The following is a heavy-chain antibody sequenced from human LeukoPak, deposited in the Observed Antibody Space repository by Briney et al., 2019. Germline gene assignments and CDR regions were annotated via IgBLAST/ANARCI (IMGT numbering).Heavy chain of an antibody. CDR3: ARDRRDYDILTGYWPPHFDY. J-gene: IGHJ4*02. CDR1: GGSIVSHY. CDR2: FYASGTT. Sequence: PSETLSLICTVSGGSIVSHYWNWIRQPAGRGLEWIGRFYASGTTNTSPSLKSRVTISVDTSKNQFSLKLSSVTAADTAVYYCARDRRDYDILTGYWPPHFDYWGQGTLVTVPS. V-gene: IGHV4-4*07. D-gene: IGHD3-9*01.